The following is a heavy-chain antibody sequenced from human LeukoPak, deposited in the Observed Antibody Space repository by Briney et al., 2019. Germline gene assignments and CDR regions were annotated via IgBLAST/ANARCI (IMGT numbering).Heavy chain of an antibody. CDR1: GYRFTNFD. V-gene: IGHV1-8*01. CDR3: ARGPRESSSSDY. CDR2: MNPDNGNT. J-gene: IGHJ4*02. Sequence: ASVKISCKTSGYRFTNFDINWVRQAPGHGLEWMGWMNPDNGNTGYAQKFQGRVSMSGDTSRSTAFMVLSSLRSDDTAVYFCARGPRESSSSDYWGQGTLVSVSS. D-gene: IGHD6-13*01.